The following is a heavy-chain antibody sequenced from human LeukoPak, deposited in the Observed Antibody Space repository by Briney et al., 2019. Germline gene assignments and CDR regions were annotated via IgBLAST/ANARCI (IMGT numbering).Heavy chain of an antibody. V-gene: IGHV3-23*01. Sequence: GGSLRLSCAASGFTFSDYGMHWVRQAPGKGLEWVSAISGSGGSTYYADSVKGRFTISRDNSKNTLYLQMNSLRAEDTAVYYCAKDRKAKQCLVGARGFDYWGQGTLVTVSS. J-gene: IGHJ4*02. CDR2: ISGSGGST. CDR1: GFTFSDYG. CDR3: AKDRKAKQCLVGARGFDY. D-gene: IGHD6-19*01.